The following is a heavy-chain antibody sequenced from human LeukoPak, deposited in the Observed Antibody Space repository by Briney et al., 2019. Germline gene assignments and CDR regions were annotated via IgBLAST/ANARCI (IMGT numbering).Heavy chain of an antibody. J-gene: IGHJ4*02. D-gene: IGHD3-16*02. Sequence: GGSLRLSCAASGFTFSNAWMSWVRQAPGKGLEWVGRIKSRTDGGTTDYAAPVKGRFTISRDDSKNTLYLQMNSLKTEDTAVYYCTTDPSGYDYVWGSYRYGPPPDYWGQGTLVTVSS. V-gene: IGHV3-15*01. CDR3: TTDPSGYDYVWGSYRYGPPPDY. CDR1: GFTFSNAW. CDR2: IKSRTDGGTT.